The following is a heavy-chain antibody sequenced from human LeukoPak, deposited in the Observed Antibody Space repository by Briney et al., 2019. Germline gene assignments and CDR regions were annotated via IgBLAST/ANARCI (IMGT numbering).Heavy chain of an antibody. J-gene: IGHJ4*02. D-gene: IGHD6-6*01. V-gene: IGHV4-39*07. CDR3: ARGQFEYSSSSFDF. CDR1: GGSIYSRSYY. CDR2: IYYSGST. Sequence: PSETLSLTCTVSGGSIYSRSYYWGWIRQPPGKGLEWIGSIYYSGSTYYNPSLKSRVTISVDTSKNQFSLKLSSVTAADTAVYYCARGQFEYSSSSFDFWGQGTLVTVSS.